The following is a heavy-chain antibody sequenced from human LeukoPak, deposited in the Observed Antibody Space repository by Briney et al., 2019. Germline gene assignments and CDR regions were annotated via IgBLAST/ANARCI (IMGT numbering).Heavy chain of an antibody. J-gene: IGHJ4*02. V-gene: IGHV3-30*18. CDR3: AKERDYYVSASCDY. CDR2: ISYHGKIT. Sequence: GGSLRLSCAASGLRFRTYWMSWVRQAPGKGLEWMAVISYHGKITYYADSVKGRFTISRDNSKNTLYLQMTSLRGEDTALYYCAKERDYYVSASCDYWGQGTQVTVSS. D-gene: IGHD3-10*01. CDR1: GLRFRTYW.